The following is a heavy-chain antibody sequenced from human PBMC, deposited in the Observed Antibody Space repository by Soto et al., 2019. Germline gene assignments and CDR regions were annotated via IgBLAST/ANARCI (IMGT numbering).Heavy chain of an antibody. CDR3: ARMYSRSGGYYYGMDV. CDR1: GGTFSSYA. Sequence: QVQLVQSGAEVKKPGSSVKVSCKASGGTFSSYASSWVRQAPGQGLEWLGGIIPIFGTANYAQKFQGRVTITADESTSTAYMELSSLRSEDTAVYYCARMYSRSGGYYYGMDVWGQGTTVTVSS. CDR2: IIPIFGTA. J-gene: IGHJ6*02. D-gene: IGHD6-13*01. V-gene: IGHV1-69*01.